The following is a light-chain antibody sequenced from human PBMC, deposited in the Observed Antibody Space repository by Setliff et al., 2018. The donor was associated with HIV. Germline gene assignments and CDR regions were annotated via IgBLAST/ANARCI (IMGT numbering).Light chain of an antibody. J-gene: IGLJ1*01. CDR2: DVS. V-gene: IGLV2-14*03. CDR1: SSDVGGYNY. CDR3: ASYSNSNSRYV. Sequence: QSALTQPASVSGSPGQSITISCTGTSSDVGGYNYVSWYQQHPGKAPKLMIYDVSDRPSGVSNRFSGSKSGNTASLTISGLQAEDEADYYCASYSNSNSRYVFGTGTKVTV.